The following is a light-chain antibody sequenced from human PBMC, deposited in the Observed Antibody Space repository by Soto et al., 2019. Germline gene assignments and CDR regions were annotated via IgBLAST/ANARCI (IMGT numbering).Light chain of an antibody. Sequence: EIVLTQSPATLSLSPGERATLSCRASQSVSSYLAWYQQKPGQAPRLLIYDASNRATGIPARFSGSGSGTDFTLTISSLEPEDFAVYYYQQRSNWLSYTFGPGTKLEI. J-gene: IGKJ2*01. CDR2: DAS. CDR1: QSVSSY. V-gene: IGKV3-11*01. CDR3: QQRSNWLSYT.